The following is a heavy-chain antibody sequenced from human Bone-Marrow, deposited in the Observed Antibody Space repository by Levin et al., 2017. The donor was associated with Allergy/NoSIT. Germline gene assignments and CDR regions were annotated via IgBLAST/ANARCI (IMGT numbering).Heavy chain of an antibody. J-gene: IGHJ4*02. CDR2: IWYNGSKK. D-gene: IGHD5-24*01. CDR3: ARDSVDLATTSLAY. Sequence: QPGGSLRLSCAASGFTFSDYGMHWVRQPPGKGLQWVAVIWYNGSKKSYADSVKGRFTVSKDNSKNTLYLQMNSLRAEDTAVYYCARDSVDLATTSLAYWGQGTLVTVSS. CDR1: GFTFSDYG. V-gene: IGHV3-33*01.